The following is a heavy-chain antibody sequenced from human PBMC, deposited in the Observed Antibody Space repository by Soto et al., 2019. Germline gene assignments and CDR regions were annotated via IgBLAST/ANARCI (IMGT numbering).Heavy chain of an antibody. J-gene: IGHJ4*02. CDR1: GFTFSSYA. CDR2: IAYEGRNK. D-gene: IGHD1-1*01. Sequence: QVQLVESGGGVVQPGRSLRLSCAASGFTFSSYAMHWVRQAPGKGLERVAVIAYEGRNKYYADSVKGRFTISRDKSKNTLYLQTNSLRIEDTAVYSCARERERVFDYWGQGTLVTVSS. CDR3: ARERERVFDY. V-gene: IGHV3-30*04.